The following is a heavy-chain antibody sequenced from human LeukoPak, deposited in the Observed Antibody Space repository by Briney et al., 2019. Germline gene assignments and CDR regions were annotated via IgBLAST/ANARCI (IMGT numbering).Heavy chain of an antibody. CDR3: ARSAAGTYY. V-gene: IGHV3-48*01. CDR2: ISSSSSTI. J-gene: IGHJ4*02. Sequence: GGSLRLSCAASGFSFSGYSMNWVRQAPGKGLEWVSYISSSSSTIYYADSVKGRFTISRDNAKNSLYLQMNSLRAEDTAVYYCARSAAGTYYWGQGTLVTVSS. D-gene: IGHD1-1*01. CDR1: GFSFSGYS.